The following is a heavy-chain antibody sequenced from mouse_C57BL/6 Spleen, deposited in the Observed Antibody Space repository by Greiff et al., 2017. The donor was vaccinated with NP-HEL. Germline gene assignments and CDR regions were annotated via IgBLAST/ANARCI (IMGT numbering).Heavy chain of an antibody. Sequence: EVMLVESGGGLVQPGGSLSLSCAASGFTFTDYYMSWVRQPPGKALEWLGFIRNKANGYTTEYSASGKGRFTISRDNSQSILYLQMNALRAEDSATYYCARSYYYGSSTGFAYWGQGTLVTVSA. CDR3: ARSYYYGSSTGFAY. J-gene: IGHJ3*01. V-gene: IGHV7-3*01. CDR1: GFTFTDYY. D-gene: IGHD1-1*01. CDR2: IRNKANGYTT.